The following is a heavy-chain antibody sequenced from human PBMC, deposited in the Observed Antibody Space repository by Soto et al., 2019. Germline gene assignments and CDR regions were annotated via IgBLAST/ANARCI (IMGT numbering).Heavy chain of an antibody. CDR2: IYYTGTT. V-gene: IGHV4-39*01. D-gene: IGHD6-13*01. J-gene: IGHJ4*01. Sequence: QLQLQESGPGLVNPSETLSLTCTISGGSISNSDRRHHWGWIRQPPGKGLEWVASIYYTGTTYYNPSLKSRVTISLDTSKNPFSLKVTSVTAADTAVYYCGRSWGIGAAVDYWGHGTLVTVSS. CDR3: GRSWGIGAAVDY. CDR1: GGSISNSDRRHH.